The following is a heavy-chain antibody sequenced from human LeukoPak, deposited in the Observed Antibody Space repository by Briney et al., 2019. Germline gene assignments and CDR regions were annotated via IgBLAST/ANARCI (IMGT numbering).Heavy chain of an antibody. CDR3: AKAYYDFCSGNYYYYMDV. J-gene: IGHJ6*03. D-gene: IGHD3-3*01. V-gene: IGHV3-23*01. CDR1: GFTFSSYA. CDR2: ISGSGGST. Sequence: GGSLRLSCAASGFTFSSYAMSWVRQAPGKGLEWGSAISGSGGSTYYADSVKGRFTISRDNSKNTLYLQMNSLRAEDTAVYYCAKAYYDFCSGNYYYYMDVWGTGTTVTVSS.